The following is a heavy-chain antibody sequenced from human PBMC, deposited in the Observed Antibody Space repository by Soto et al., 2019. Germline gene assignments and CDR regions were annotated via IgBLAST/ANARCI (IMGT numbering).Heavy chain of an antibody. Sequence: PGGSLRLSCAASGFTFSSYSMNWVRQAPGKGLEWASSISSSSSYIYYADSVKGRFTISRDNAKNSLYLQMNSLRAEDTAVYYCARGKDYGDLYYFDYWGQGTLVTVSS. CDR1: GFTFSSYS. CDR2: ISSSSSYI. D-gene: IGHD4-17*01. CDR3: ARGKDYGDLYYFDY. V-gene: IGHV3-21*01. J-gene: IGHJ4*02.